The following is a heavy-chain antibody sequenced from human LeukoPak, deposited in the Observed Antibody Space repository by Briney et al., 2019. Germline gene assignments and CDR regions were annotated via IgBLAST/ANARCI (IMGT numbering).Heavy chain of an antibody. D-gene: IGHD3-22*01. CDR2: ISAYTGNT. J-gene: IGHJ4*02. CDR3: ARGDYYDSTGPPDY. Sequence: ASVKVSCKASGYTFTNYGFTWVRQAPGQGLEWMGWISAYTGNTNSAQKFQGRVTMTTDTSTSTAYMELRSLRSDDTAVYYCARGDYYDSTGPPDYWGQGTLVTVSS. CDR1: GYTFTNYG. V-gene: IGHV1-18*04.